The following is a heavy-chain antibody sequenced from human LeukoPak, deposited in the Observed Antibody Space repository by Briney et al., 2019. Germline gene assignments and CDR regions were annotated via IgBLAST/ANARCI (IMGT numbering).Heavy chain of an antibody. CDR2: IWSDGTNK. Sequence: AGGSLRLSCAASGFTFSSYGMHWVRKAPGKGLEGGAVIWSDGTNKFYADSVKGRFTISRDNSKNTMYMQVNSLRGDDTAVYYCARAPSGYVYFDYWGQGTLVTVSS. CDR3: ARAPSGYVYFDY. CDR1: GFTFSSYG. D-gene: IGHD5-12*01. V-gene: IGHV3-33*01. J-gene: IGHJ4*02.